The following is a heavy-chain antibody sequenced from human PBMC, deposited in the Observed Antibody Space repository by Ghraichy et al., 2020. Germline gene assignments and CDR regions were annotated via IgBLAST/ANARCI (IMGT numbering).Heavy chain of an antibody. V-gene: IGHV1-2*02. CDR3: ARAIWFGEEQDY. CDR2: INPNSGGT. J-gene: IGHJ4*02. CDR1: GYTFTGYY. D-gene: IGHD3-10*01. Sequence: ASVKVSCKASGYTFTGYYMHWVRQAPGQGLEWMGWINPNSGGTNYAQKFQGRVTMTRDTSISTAYMELSRLRSDDTAVYYCARAIWFGEEQDYWGQGTLVTVSS.